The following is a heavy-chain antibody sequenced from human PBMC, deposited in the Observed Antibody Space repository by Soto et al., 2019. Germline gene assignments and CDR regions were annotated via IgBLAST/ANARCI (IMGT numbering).Heavy chain of an antibody. J-gene: IGHJ4*02. CDR1: GGSISNFY. D-gene: IGHD3-10*01. CDR2: IYYSGTT. V-gene: IGHV4-59*01. Sequence: PSETLSLTCTVSGGSISNFYWSWIRQPPGKGLEWIGYIYYSGTTYYNPSLNSRVTMSVDTSKNQFSLKLYSVTAADTAVYYCARESYYGSGATVVTYWGRGTLVTVSS. CDR3: ARESYYGSGATVVTY.